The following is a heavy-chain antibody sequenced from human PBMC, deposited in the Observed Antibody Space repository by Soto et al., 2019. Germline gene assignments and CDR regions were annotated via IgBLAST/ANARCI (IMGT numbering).Heavy chain of an antibody. V-gene: IGHV4-59*01. CDR3: ATLGDHDDY. D-gene: IGHD4-17*01. Sequence: SETLSLTCTVSGGSISFYSWTWIRQPPGKGLEWIGYIYYSGSSNYSPSLKSRVTMSIDTSKNQFSLRLTSVTAADTAVYYCATLGDHDDYWGQGIQVTVSS. CDR2: IYYSGSS. J-gene: IGHJ4*02. CDR1: GGSISFYS.